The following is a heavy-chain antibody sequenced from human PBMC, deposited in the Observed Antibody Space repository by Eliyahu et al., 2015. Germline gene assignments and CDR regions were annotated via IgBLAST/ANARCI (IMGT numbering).Heavy chain of an antibody. D-gene: IGHD3-9*01. CDR3: ARQGAATEQRLPYSNFAMDF. V-gene: IGHV4-38-2*01. J-gene: IGHJ6*02. CDR1: GYLXNSGYX. Sequence: QVQLQESGPKLVKASETLSXXXAVSGYLXNSGYXWAWXRQTPERGLEWIGSIYSRGGTYYSPSLQSRVTMSVDTSTNQLFLRLTSVTAADTAVYYCARQGAATEQRLPYSNFAMDFWGQGATVTVSS. CDR2: IYSRGGT.